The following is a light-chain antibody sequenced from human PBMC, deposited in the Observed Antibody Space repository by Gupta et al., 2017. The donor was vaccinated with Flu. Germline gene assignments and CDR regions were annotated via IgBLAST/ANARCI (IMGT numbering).Light chain of an antibody. Sequence: QSALTQPASVSGSPGQSITISCTGTSSDVGDSDLVSWYQQHSGKAPKLMIYEVSNRPSGVSNRFSGSKSGNTASLTISGLHAEDEADYYCSSYTSSSIPWVFGGGTKLTVL. V-gene: IGLV2-14*01. J-gene: IGLJ3*02. CDR3: SSYTSSSIPWV. CDR1: SSDVGDSDL. CDR2: EVS.